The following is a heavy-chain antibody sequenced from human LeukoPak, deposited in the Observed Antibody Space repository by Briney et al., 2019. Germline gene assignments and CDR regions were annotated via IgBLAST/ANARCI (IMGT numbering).Heavy chain of an antibody. CDR3: ARCGVIHGLDV. J-gene: IGHJ6*02. Sequence: PGGSLRPSCAASGFSVSTRDMNWVRQAPGKGLEWVSVFYIGVGAYHADSVKGRFTISRDNSKNTLYLQMNSLRAEDTAVYYCARCGVIHGLDVWGQGTTVTVSS. D-gene: IGHD3-16*02. V-gene: IGHV3-53*01. CDR2: FYIGVGA. CDR1: GFSVSTRD.